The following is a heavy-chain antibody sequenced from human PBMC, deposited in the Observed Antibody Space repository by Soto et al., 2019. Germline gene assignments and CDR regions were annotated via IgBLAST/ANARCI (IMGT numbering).Heavy chain of an antibody. D-gene: IGHD3-22*01. CDR2: IYYSGST. Sequence: SETLSLTCPVGGGSISSSNYYWGWIRQPPGKGLEWIGRIGSIYYSGSTYYNSSLKSRVTMSVDTSNNQFSLKLSSVTAADTAVYYCARQASGYYYGWFDPWGQGTLVTVSS. J-gene: IGHJ5*02. V-gene: IGHV4-39*01. CDR1: GGSISSSNYY. CDR3: ARQASGYYYGWFDP.